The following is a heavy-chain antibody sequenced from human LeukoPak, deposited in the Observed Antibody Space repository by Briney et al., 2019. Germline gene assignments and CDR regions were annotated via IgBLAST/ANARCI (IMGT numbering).Heavy chain of an antibody. D-gene: IGHD3-9*01. CDR2: IYPGDSDT. Sequence: GESLKISCKGSGYSFTSYWIGWVLQMPGKGLERMVIIYPGDSDTRYSPSFQGQVTISADKSISTAYLQWSSLKASDTAMYYCASPDILTGTGAFDIWGQGTMVTVSS. CDR3: ASPDILTGTGAFDI. J-gene: IGHJ3*02. V-gene: IGHV5-51*01. CDR1: GYSFTSYW.